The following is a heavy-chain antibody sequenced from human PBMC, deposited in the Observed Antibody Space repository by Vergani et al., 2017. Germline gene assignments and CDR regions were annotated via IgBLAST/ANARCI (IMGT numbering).Heavy chain of an antibody. J-gene: IGHJ6*02. CDR2: IYYSGST. D-gene: IGHD3-22*01. CDR3: ARVRRDDSSGYYYYYGMDV. Sequence: QVQLQESGPGLVRPSQTLSLTCTVSGGSISSGDYYWSWIRQPQGKGLEWIGYIYYSGSTYYNPSLKSRVTISVDTSKNQFSLKLSSGTAADTAVYYCARVRRDDSSGYYYYYGMDVWGQGTTVTVSS. V-gene: IGHV4-30-4*01. CDR1: GGSISSGDYY.